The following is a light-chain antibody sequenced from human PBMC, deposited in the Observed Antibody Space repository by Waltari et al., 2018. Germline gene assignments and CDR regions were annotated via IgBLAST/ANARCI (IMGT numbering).Light chain of an antibody. CDR3: SSYTSSSTWV. J-gene: IGLJ3*02. CDR2: DVS. CDR1: SRDVGGYNY. V-gene: IGLV2-14*01. Sequence: QSALTQPASVSGSPGQSITTSCTGTSRDVGGYNYVSWYQQHPGKAPKVMIYDVSKRPSGVSNRFSGSKSGNTASLTISGLQAEDEADYYCSSYTSSSTWVFGGGTKLTVL.